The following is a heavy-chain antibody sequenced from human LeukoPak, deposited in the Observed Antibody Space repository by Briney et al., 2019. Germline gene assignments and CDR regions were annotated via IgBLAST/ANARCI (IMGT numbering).Heavy chain of an antibody. J-gene: IGHJ6*02. CDR3: AKSLVVPAAMPLYYYYGMDV. Sequence: PGGSLRLSCAASGFTFSSYGMHWVRQAPGKGLEWVAFIRYDGSNKYYADSVKGRFTISRDNSKNTLYLQMNSLRAEDTAVYYCAKSLVVPAAMPLYYYYGMDVWGQGTMVTVSS. V-gene: IGHV3-30*02. CDR2: IRYDGSNK. D-gene: IGHD2-2*01. CDR1: GFTFSSYG.